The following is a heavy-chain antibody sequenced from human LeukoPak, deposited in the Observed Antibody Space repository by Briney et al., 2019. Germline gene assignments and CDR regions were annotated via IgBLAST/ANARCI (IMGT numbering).Heavy chain of an antibody. J-gene: IGHJ4*02. D-gene: IGHD1-14*01. CDR2: IYDSGST. Sequence: PSQTLSLTCTVSGGSISSGDYYWSWIRQPPGKGLEWIGYIYDSGSTFHYNPSLKSRVNISVDTSKNQLSLKLSSVTAADTAVYYCARPPPNRMFDYWGQGTLVTVSS. CDR3: ARPPPNRMFDY. V-gene: IGHV4-30-4*08. CDR1: GGSISSGDYY.